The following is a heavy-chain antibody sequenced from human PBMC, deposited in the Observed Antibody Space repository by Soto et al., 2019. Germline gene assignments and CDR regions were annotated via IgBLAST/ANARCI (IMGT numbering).Heavy chain of an antibody. CDR3: AVLVNMVRGVAFDY. Sequence: QVQLVESGGGVVQPGRSLRLSCAASGFTFSSYGMHWVRQAPGKGLEWVAVISYDGSNKYYADSVKGRFTISRDNSKNTLYLQMNSLRAEDTAVYYCAVLVNMVRGVAFDYWGQGTLVTVSS. CDR2: ISYDGSNK. CDR1: GFTFSSYG. J-gene: IGHJ4*02. V-gene: IGHV3-30*03. D-gene: IGHD3-10*01.